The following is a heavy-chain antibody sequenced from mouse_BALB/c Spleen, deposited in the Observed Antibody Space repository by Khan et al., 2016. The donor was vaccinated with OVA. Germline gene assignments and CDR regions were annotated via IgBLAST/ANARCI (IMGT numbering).Heavy chain of an antibody. V-gene: IGHV9-3-1*01. CDR3: TRDGYNGTMDC. CDR1: GFTFTNYG. Sequence: QIQLVQSGPELKKPGETVQISCKASGFTFTNYGMNWVRQAPGKGLKWMGWINTYTGEPTFTDDFKGRFAFSSDTSASTAYLQINSLKNEDAANYFGTRDGYNGTMDCWGQGTTVTVSS. J-gene: IGHJ4*01. D-gene: IGHD2-14*01. CDR2: INTYTGEP.